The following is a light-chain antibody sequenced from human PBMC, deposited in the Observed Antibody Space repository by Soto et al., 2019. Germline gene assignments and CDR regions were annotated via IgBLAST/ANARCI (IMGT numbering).Light chain of an antibody. CDR1: QDISNY. CDR2: DAS. CDR3: QQYHGLPLT. J-gene: IGKJ4*01. Sequence: DIQMTQSPPSLSASLGDTVTITCQASQDISNYLNWYQQRPGKAPQLMISDASDLERGVPSRFSGGGSGTDFTFSISSLQPEDIATYYCQQYHGLPLTFGEGT. V-gene: IGKV1-33*01.